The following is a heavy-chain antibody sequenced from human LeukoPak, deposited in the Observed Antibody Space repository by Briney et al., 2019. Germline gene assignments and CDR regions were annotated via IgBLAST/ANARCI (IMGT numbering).Heavy chain of an antibody. Sequence: ASVKVSCKASGYTFSSYGTSWLGQAPGLRLEWMGWISAYIRNTKDAQKLQGRVTMTTDTYTSTIYRELRSLRSDDTAVSYCARVSYYDMGVLWASESYYFDYWGQGTLVTVSS. CDR3: ARVSYYDMGVLWASESYYFDY. D-gene: IGHD3-22*01. V-gene: IGHV1-18*01. CDR1: GYTFSSYG. CDR2: ISAYIRNT. J-gene: IGHJ4*02.